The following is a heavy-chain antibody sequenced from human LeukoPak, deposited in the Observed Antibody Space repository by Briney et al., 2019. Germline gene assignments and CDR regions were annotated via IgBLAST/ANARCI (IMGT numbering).Heavy chain of an antibody. CDR1: GYGFTSYW. CDR2: IDPSDSYT. J-gene: IGHJ4*02. D-gene: IGHD5-18*01. CDR3: ARQSTRGMVDTDFDY. Sequence: PGESLRISCKGSGYGFTSYWISWVRQMPGKGLEWMGRIDPSDSYTNYSPSFQGHVTISADKSISTAYLQWSSLKASDTAMYYCARQSTRGMVDTDFDYWGQGTLVTVSS. V-gene: IGHV5-10-1*01.